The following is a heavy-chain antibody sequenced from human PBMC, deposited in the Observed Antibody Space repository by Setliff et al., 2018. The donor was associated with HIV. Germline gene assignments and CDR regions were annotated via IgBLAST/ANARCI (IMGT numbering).Heavy chain of an antibody. CDR3: ARVRLTMRMMLDYFDQ. J-gene: IGHJ4*02. CDR2: IYSTGDT. D-gene: IGHD3-22*01. CDR1: GGSIINFY. V-gene: IGHV4-4*09. Sequence: SETLSLTCSVSGGSIINFYWSWIRQPPGKGLEWVGHIYSTGDTNYNPSLKSRVTLSADTSKNQRTRSLTSVTAADTAGYYCARVRLTMRMMLDYFDQWGQGTLVTVSS.